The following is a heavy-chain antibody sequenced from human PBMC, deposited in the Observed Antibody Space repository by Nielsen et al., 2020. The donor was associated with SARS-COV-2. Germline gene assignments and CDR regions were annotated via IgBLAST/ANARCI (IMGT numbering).Heavy chain of an antibody. Sequence: ASVKVSCKASGHTLTKFYIHWVRQAPGQGLEWMGIIKPSGDRSNYAQNFQGRVTLTRDTSTSTVYMELSSLRSEDTAVYYCARDGVVDGIDFFDYWGQGTLVIVSS. CDR3: ARDGVVDGIDFFDY. V-gene: IGHV1-46*01. CDR2: IKPSGDRS. D-gene: IGHD2-15*01. J-gene: IGHJ4*02. CDR1: GHTLTKFY.